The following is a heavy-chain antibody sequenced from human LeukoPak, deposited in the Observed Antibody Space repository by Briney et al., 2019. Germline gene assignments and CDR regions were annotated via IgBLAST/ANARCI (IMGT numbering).Heavy chain of an antibody. CDR3: ARTYGSGRYPGDWFDP. Sequence: GGSLRLSCTASGFTFSSYWMHWVRQAPGKGLVWVSRIYSDGSSISYADSVKGRFTISRDNAKNTLYLQMNSLRSEDTAVYYCARTYGSGRYPGDWFDPWGQGTLVTVSS. V-gene: IGHV3-74*01. CDR2: IYSDGSSI. CDR1: GFTFSSYW. D-gene: IGHD6-19*01. J-gene: IGHJ5*02.